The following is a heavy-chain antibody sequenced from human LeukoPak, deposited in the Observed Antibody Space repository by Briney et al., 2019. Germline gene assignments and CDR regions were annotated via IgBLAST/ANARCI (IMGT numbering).Heavy chain of an antibody. CDR1: GGSISSGSYY. Sequence: SETLSLTCAVSGGSISSGSYYWSWLRQPAGKGLEWIVRIYTSGSTNYNPSLKSRVTVSVDPSKNQFSLKLSSVTAADTAVYYCARGDSSGWISRFWGQGTLVTVSS. V-gene: IGHV4-61*02. CDR3: ARGDSSGWISRF. D-gene: IGHD6-19*01. CDR2: IYTSGST. J-gene: IGHJ4*02.